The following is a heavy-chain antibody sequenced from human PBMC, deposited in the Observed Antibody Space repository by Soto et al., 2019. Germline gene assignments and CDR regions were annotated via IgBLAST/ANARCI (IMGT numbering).Heavy chain of an antibody. CDR1: GFTFSSYA. CDR3: ARTSWQQSPRGAFDI. CDR2: ISYDGSNK. D-gene: IGHD6-13*01. Sequence: LRLSCAASGFTFSSYAMHWVRQAPGTGLEWVAVISYDGSNKYYADSVKGRFTISRDNSKNTLYLQMNSLRAEDTAVYYCARTSWQQSPRGAFDIWGQGTMVTVSS. V-gene: IGHV3-30-3*01. J-gene: IGHJ3*02.